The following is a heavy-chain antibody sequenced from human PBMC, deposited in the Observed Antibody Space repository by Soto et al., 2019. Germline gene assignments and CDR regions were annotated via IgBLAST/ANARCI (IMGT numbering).Heavy chain of an antibody. J-gene: IGHJ4*02. CDR1: GYTFTKYD. CDR3: ARVSSSSSSSGWYPGY. Sequence: ASVKVSCKASGYTFTKYDISWVRQAPGQGLEWLGLISANSGGTNYAQKFQGRVTMTRDTSISTAYMELSRLRSDDTAVYYCARVSSSSSSSGWYPGYWGQGTLVTVSS. D-gene: IGHD6-19*01. CDR2: ISANSGGT. V-gene: IGHV1-2*02.